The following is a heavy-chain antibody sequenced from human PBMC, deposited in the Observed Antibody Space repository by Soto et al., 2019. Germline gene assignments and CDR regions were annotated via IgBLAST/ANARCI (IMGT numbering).Heavy chain of an antibody. V-gene: IGHV1-18*01. CDR1: GYTFTSYG. D-gene: IGHD2-15*01. CDR3: ARDRNLSPGFRSLGVAD. CDR2: ISAYNGNT. J-gene: IGHJ4*02. Sequence: RASVKVSCKASGYTFTSYGISWVRQAPGQGLEWMGWISAYNGNTNYAQKLQGRVTMTTDTSTSTAYMELRSLRSDDTAVYYCARDRNLSPGFRSLGVADWGQGTLVTVSS.